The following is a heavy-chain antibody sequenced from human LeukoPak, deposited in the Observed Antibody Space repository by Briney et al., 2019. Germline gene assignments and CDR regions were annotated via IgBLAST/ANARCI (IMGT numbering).Heavy chain of an antibody. J-gene: IGHJ4*02. V-gene: IGHV3-30*03. CDR2: ISYDGSNK. CDR3: AREPLHYYGSDY. Sequence: PGGSLRLSCAASGFTFSSYGMHWVRQAPGKGLEWVAVISYDGSNKYYADSVKGRFTISRDNSKNTLYLQMNSLRAEDTAVYYCAREPLHYYGSDYWGQGTLVTVSS. CDR1: GFTFSSYG. D-gene: IGHD3-10*01.